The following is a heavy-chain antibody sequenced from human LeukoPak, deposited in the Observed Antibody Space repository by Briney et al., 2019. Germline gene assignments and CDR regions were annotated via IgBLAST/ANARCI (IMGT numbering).Heavy chain of an antibody. Sequence: GGSLRLSCAASGFTFSSYAMSWVRQAPGKGLEWVSAISGSGGSTYYADSVKGRFTISRDNAKNSLYLQMNSLRAEDTAVYYCASDSWCSSTSCYDFDYWGQGTLVTVSS. D-gene: IGHD2-2*01. J-gene: IGHJ4*02. CDR2: ISGSGGST. V-gene: IGHV3-23*01. CDR1: GFTFSSYA. CDR3: ASDSWCSSTSCYDFDY.